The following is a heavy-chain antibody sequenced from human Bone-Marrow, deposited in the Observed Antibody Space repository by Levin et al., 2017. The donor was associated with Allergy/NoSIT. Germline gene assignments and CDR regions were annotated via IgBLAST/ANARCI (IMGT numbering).Heavy chain of an antibody. V-gene: IGHV3-30*18. D-gene: IGHD3-10*01. CDR3: AKERHNSGSTDAYDI. Sequence: GGSLRLSCAASGFIFSDYAMHWVRQTPAKGLEWVAFISYDGTITDYADSVKGRFTISRDTSTRTMYLQMNTLRPDDTGVYFCAKERHNSGSTDAYDIWGQGTKATVSS. CDR1: GFIFSDYA. CDR2: ISYDGTIT. J-gene: IGHJ3*02.